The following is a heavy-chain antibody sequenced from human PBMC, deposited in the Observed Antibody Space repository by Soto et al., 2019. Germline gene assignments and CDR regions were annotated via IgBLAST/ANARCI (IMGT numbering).Heavy chain of an antibody. CDR1: GFSLSSYV. J-gene: IGHJ4*02. CDR2: ISGSGGT. D-gene: IGHD3-9*01. V-gene: IGHV3-23*01. Sequence: VGSLRLSCAASGFSLSSYVVSWVRQAPGKGLEWVSVISGSGGTYYADSVKGRFTISRDNSKNTLYLQMNSLRVEDTAVYYCAKDVNYDILAGYYYYWGQGTLVTVS. CDR3: AKDVNYDILAGYYYY.